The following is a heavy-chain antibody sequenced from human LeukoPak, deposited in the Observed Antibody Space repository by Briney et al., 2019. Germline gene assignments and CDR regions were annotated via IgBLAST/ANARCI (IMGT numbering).Heavy chain of an antibody. J-gene: IGHJ6*02. Sequence: SETLSLTCTASGGSISHYYWSWIRQFPGKGLEWIGYIYYSGTTNYNPSLKSRVTISVDTSRNQFSLQLRSVTAADTAVYYCAREDPQTTVPEGMDVWGQGTTVIVSS. D-gene: IGHD4-17*01. CDR3: AREDPQTTVPEGMDV. V-gene: IGHV4-59*01. CDR1: GGSISHYY. CDR2: IYYSGTT.